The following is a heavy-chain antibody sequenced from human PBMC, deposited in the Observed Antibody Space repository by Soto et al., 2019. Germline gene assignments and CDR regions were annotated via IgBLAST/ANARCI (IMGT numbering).Heavy chain of an antibody. J-gene: IGHJ4*02. Sequence: QAQLVQSGAEVKKPGASVTVSCEASGYTFTSYYMHWVRQAPGQGLEWMGWINPNSGDTKYAQQFRGRVTMTSYTSINRAYMEVNMLTCADTAVYSCASQLAYCGGDGFNEPVAYWGQGTLVTVSS. CDR2: INPNSGDT. V-gene: IGHV1-2*02. D-gene: IGHD2-21*02. CDR1: GYTFTSYY. CDR3: ASQLAYCGGDGFNEPVAY.